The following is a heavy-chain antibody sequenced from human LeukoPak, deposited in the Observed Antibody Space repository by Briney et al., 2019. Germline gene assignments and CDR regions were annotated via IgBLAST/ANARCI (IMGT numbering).Heavy chain of an antibody. J-gene: IGHJ6*02. D-gene: IGHD3-10*01. CDR3: ARVDYGSGSPPLYGMDV. V-gene: IGHV4-4*02. CDR1: GGSISSSNW. Sequence: SGTLSLTCAVSGGSISSSNWWSWVRQPPGKGLELIGEIYHSGSTNYNPSLKSRATISVDKSKNQFSLKLSSVTAADTAVYYCARVDYGSGSPPLYGMDVWGQGTTVTVSS. CDR2: IYHSGST.